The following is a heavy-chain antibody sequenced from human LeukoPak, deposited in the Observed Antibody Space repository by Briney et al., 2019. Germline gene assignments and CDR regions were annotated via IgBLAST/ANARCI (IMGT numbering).Heavy chain of an antibody. V-gene: IGHV4-34*01. CDR2: INHSGST. CDR3: ARGTNEGAFDI. D-gene: IGHD1-1*01. CDR1: GGSFSGYY. J-gene: IGHJ3*02. Sequence: PSETLSLTCAVYGGSFSGYYWTWIRQPPGKGLEWIGEINHSGSTNYNPSLKSRGTISVDTSKSQFSLRLSSVTAADTAVYFCARGTNEGAFDILGPGTVVTVSS.